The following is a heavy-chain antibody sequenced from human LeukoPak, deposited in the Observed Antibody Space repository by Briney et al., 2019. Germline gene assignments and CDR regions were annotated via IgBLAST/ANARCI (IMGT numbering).Heavy chain of an antibody. CDR1: GGSIRSSYYY. V-gene: IGHV4-39*07. CDR3: ARGSGFWSSGYGMDV. CDR2: IYDSGST. Sequence: PSETLSLTCTVSGGSIRSSYYYWGWIRQPPGKGLEWIGSIYDSGSTNYNPSLKSRVTISVDTSKNQFSLKLSSVTAADTAVYYCARGSGFWSSGYGMDVWGQGTTVTVSS. J-gene: IGHJ6*02. D-gene: IGHD3-3*01.